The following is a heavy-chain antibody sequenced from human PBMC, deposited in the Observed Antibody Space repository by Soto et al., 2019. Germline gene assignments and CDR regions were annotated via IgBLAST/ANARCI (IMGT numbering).Heavy chain of an antibody. V-gene: IGHV3-30-3*01. Sequence: QVQLVESGGGVVQPGRSLRLSCAASGFTFSSYAMHWVRQAPGKGLEWVAVISYDGSNKYYADSVKGRFTISRDNSKNTLYLQMNSLRAEDTAVYYCARELDIVVVVAATVASGGMDVWGQGTTVTVSS. J-gene: IGHJ6*02. D-gene: IGHD2-15*01. CDR1: GFTFSSYA. CDR3: ARELDIVVVVAATVASGGMDV. CDR2: ISYDGSNK.